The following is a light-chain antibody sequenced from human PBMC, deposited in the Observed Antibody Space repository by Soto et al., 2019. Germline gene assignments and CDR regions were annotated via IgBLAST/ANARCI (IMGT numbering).Light chain of an antibody. CDR1: QSVSNTY. Sequence: EIVLAQSRCTLALSPVDTGTLSCSASQSVSNTYLAWYQQKPGQAPRLLIYGASSRATGFPDRFSGSGSGTDFTLTISRLETEDFAVYYCQLYDSSSWTFGQGTKVDIK. CDR3: QLYDSSSWT. J-gene: IGKJ1*01. CDR2: GAS. V-gene: IGKV3-20*01.